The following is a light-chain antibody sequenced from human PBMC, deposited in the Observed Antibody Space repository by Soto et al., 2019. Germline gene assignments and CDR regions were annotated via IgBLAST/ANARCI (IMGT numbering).Light chain of an antibody. CDR2: AAS. CDR3: QQSYSTPRT. CDR1: QSISSY. Sequence: DIQMTQSPSSLSASVGDRVTITCRASQSISSYLNWYQQKPGKAPKLLIYAASSLQSGVPSRFSGRGSGTDFTLTISSLKPEDFATYYCQQSYSTPRTFGQGTKVEIK. V-gene: IGKV1-39*01. J-gene: IGKJ1*01.